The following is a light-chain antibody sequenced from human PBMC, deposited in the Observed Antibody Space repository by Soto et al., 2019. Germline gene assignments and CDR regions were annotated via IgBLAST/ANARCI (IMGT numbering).Light chain of an antibody. V-gene: IGKV3-20*01. J-gene: IGKJ1*01. Sequence: PGTLSLSPGERATLSCRASQSVSSSYLAWYQQKPGQAPRLLIYGASSRATGIPDRFSGSGSGTDFTLTISRLEPEDFAVYYCQQYGSSPQTFGQGTKVDIK. CDR3: QQYGSSPQT. CDR2: GAS. CDR1: QSVSSSY.